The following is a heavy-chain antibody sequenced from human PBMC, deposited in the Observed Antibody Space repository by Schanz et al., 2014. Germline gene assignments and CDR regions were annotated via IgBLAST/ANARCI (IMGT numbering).Heavy chain of an antibody. Sequence: QVQLMQSGAEVKEPGALVKVSCKASGYTFTGYYIHWVRQAPGQGLEWVAWINPNSGATKYAQKFQGRVTVTGDTSITTAYMELGELRSDDSALYYCAREVDTVATRDAYFDIWGQGTLVTVSS. J-gene: IGHJ3*02. V-gene: IGHV1-2*02. D-gene: IGHD5-12*01. CDR2: INPNSGAT. CDR3: AREVDTVATRDAYFDI. CDR1: GYTFTGYY.